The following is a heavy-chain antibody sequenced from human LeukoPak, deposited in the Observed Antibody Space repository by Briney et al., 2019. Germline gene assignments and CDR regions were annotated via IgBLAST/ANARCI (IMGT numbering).Heavy chain of an antibody. J-gene: IGHJ4*02. CDR2: IIPIFGTA. V-gene: IGHV1-69*13. D-gene: IGHD6-19*01. CDR1: GGTFSSYA. Sequence: SVKLSCKASGGTFSSYAISWVRQAPGQGLEWMGGIIPIFGTANYAQKFQGRVTITADESASTAYMELSSLRSEDTAVYYCARTIAVAGAQFDYWGQGTLVTVSS. CDR3: ARTIAVAGAQFDY.